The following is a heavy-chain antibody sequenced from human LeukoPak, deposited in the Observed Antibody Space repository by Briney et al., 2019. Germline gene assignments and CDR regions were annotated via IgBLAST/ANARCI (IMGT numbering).Heavy chain of an antibody. Sequence: SETLSLTCTVSGGSISSSSYYWGWIRQPPGKGLEWIGSIYYSGSTYYNPSLKSRVTISVDTSKNQFSLKLSSVTAVDTAVYYCASVFPGDGGNPNFDYWGQGTLVTVSS. J-gene: IGHJ4*02. CDR1: GGSISSSSYY. CDR3: ASVFPGDGGNPNFDY. D-gene: IGHD4-23*01. CDR2: IYYSGST. V-gene: IGHV4-39*01.